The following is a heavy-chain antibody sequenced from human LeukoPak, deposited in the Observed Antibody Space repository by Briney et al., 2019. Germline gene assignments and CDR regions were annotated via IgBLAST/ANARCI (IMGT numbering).Heavy chain of an antibody. CDR2: ISNSGREI. D-gene: IGHD7-27*01. J-gene: IGHJ4*02. CDR1: GFTFSDSY. Sequence: GGSLRFSCTASGFTFSDSYMTWIRQAPGKGLEWVSYISNSGREINYADSVKGRFTISRDNAMSSLYLQMNSLRVEDTAVYYCGRGHWGLDYWGQGTLVTVSS. CDR3: GRGHWGLDY. V-gene: IGHV3-11*04.